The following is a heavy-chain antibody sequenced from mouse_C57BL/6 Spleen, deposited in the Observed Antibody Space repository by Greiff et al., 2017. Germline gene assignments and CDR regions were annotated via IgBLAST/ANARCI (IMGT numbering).Heavy chain of an antibody. Sequence: VQLQQSVAELVRPGASVKLSCTASGFNIKNTYMPWVKQRPEQGLEWIGRIDPANGNPKYAPKFQGKATITADTSSNTAYLQLSSLTSEDTASYYCAASTVVADYFDYWGQGTTLTVSS. CDR1: GFNIKNTY. D-gene: IGHD1-1*01. V-gene: IGHV14-3*01. CDR2: IDPANGNP. J-gene: IGHJ2*01. CDR3: AASTVVADYFDY.